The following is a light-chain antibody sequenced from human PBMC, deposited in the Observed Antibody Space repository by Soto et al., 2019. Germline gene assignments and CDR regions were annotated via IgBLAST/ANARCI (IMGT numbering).Light chain of an antibody. V-gene: IGKV1-5*01. Sequence: DIQMTQSPPTLSASVGDRVIITCRASQAITSYLVWYQQKPGNSPKLLIYDASSLQTGVPSRFSGSGSGTEFTLTISSLQPEDVATYYCQHSNTSSTTFGQGTKVEIK. CDR1: QAITSY. J-gene: IGKJ1*01. CDR3: QHSNTSSTT. CDR2: DAS.